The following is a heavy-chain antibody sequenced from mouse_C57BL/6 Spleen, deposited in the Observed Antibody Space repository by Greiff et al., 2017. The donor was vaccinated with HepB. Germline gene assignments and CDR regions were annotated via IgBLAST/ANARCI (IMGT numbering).Heavy chain of an antibody. CDR2: IYPRSGNT. Sequence: QVQLQQSGAELARPGASVKLSCKASGYTFTSYGISWVKQRTGQGLEWIGEIYPRSGNTYYNEKFKGKATLTADKSSSTGYMELRSLTSEDSAVYFCAREQIYYEDAMDYWGQGTSVTVSS. CDR3: AREQIYYEDAMDY. D-gene: IGHD2-4*01. V-gene: IGHV1-81*01. CDR1: GYTFTSYG. J-gene: IGHJ4*01.